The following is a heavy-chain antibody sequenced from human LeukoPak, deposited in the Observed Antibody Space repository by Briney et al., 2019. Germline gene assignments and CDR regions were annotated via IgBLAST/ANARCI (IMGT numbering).Heavy chain of an antibody. J-gene: IGHJ4*02. V-gene: IGHV3-23*01. Sequence: PGGSLRLSCAASGFTFGSYAMSWVRQAPGKGLEWVSAISGSGGSTYYADSVKGRFTISRDNSKNTLYLQMNSLRAEDTAVYYCARRESSIAHFDYWGQGTLVTVSS. D-gene: IGHD6-6*01. CDR3: ARRESSIAHFDY. CDR1: GFTFGSYA. CDR2: ISGSGGST.